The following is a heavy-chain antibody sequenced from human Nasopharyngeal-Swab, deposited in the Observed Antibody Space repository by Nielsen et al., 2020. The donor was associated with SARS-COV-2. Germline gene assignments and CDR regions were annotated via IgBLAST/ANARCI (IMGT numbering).Heavy chain of an antibody. Sequence: GESLKISCAASGFIFSDYYMTWIRQAPGRGLEWISYISNSGSSIYYADSVRGRFTISRDNAKKSLYLQMNSLRAEDTAVYFCARDMSRYNNAYGVFYYYYAMDVWGQGTTVTVSS. CDR2: ISNSGSSI. D-gene: IGHD5-18*01. V-gene: IGHV3-11*01. J-gene: IGHJ6*02. CDR1: GFIFSDYY. CDR3: ARDMSRYNNAYGVFYYYYAMDV.